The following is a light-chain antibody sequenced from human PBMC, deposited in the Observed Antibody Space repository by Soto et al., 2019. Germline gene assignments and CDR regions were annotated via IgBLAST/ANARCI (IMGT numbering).Light chain of an antibody. CDR2: GAS. J-gene: IGKJ1*01. V-gene: IGKV3D-7*01. Sequence: EFVLTQSPGTLSLSPGERATLSCRASQTVRNNYLAWYQQKPGQAPRLLMYGASTRATGIPARFSGSGSGTEFTLTIRSLQPDDFATYYCLQYNNYLRTFGRGTKVDI. CDR1: QTVRNNY. CDR3: LQYNNYLRT.